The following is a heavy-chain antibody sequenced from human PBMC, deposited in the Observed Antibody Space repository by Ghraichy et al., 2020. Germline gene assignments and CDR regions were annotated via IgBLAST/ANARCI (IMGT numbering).Heavy chain of an antibody. Sequence: ASVKGSCKASGYTFTSYYMHWVRQAPGQGLEWMGIINPSGGSTSYAQKFQGRVTMTRDTSTSTVYMELSSLRSEDTAVYYCARETAYDSSGYYLLYFDYWGQGTLVTVSS. D-gene: IGHD3-22*01. CDR2: INPSGGST. V-gene: IGHV1-46*01. CDR1: GYTFTSYY. J-gene: IGHJ4*02. CDR3: ARETAYDSSGYYLLYFDY.